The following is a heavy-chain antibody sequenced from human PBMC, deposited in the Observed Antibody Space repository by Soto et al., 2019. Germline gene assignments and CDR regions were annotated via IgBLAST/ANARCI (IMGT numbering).Heavy chain of an antibody. J-gene: IGHJ4*02. CDR3: AGGIAAAGIPFGY. V-gene: IGHV1-3*01. D-gene: IGHD6-13*01. CDR2: INAGNGNT. Sequence: GASVKVSCKASGYTFTSYAMHWVRQAPGQRLEWMGWINAGNGNTKYSQKFQGRVTITRDTSASTAYMELSSLRSEDTAVYYCAGGIAAAGIPFGYWGQGTLVTVSS. CDR1: GYTFTSYA.